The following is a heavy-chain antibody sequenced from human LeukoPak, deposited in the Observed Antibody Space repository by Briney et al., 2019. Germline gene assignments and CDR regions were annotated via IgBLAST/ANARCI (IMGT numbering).Heavy chain of an antibody. CDR1: GFTFSSYW. CDR3: ARDWGTYGDAFDY. J-gene: IGHJ4*02. Sequence: GGSLRLSCAASGFTFSSYWMNWARQAPGKGLEWVANIKQDGSEKYYVDSVKGRFTISRDNAKNSLYLQMNSLRAEDTAVYYCARDWGTYGDAFDYWGQGTLVTVSS. V-gene: IGHV3-7*03. CDR2: IKQDGSEK. D-gene: IGHD4-17*01.